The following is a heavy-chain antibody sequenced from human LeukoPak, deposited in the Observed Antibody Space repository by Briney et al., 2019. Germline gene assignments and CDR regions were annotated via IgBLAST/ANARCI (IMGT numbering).Heavy chain of an antibody. D-gene: IGHD1-26*01. CDR2: IDPSDSYT. CDR3: ARHGEWELPDGDY. Sequence: GESLKISCKGSGYSFTSYWISWVRQMPGKGLEWMGRIDPSDSYTNYSPSFQGHVTISADKSISTAYLQWSSLKASDTAMYYCARHGEWELPDGDYWGQGTLVTVSS. V-gene: IGHV5-10-1*01. CDR1: GYSFTSYW. J-gene: IGHJ4*02.